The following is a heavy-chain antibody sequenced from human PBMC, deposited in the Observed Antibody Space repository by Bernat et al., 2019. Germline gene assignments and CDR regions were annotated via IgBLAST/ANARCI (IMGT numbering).Heavy chain of an antibody. CDR2: FSSSSSYI. D-gene: IGHD5-12*01. Sequence: EVQLVESGGGLVKPGGSLRLSCAASGFTFSSYSMNWVRQAPGKGLEWVSSFSSSSSYIYYADSVKGRFTISRDNAKNSLYLQMNSLRAEDTAVYYCARTPRGYSGYDSFYFDYWGQGTLVTVSS. CDR1: GFTFSSYS. V-gene: IGHV3-21*01. J-gene: IGHJ4*02. CDR3: ARTPRGYSGYDSFYFDY.